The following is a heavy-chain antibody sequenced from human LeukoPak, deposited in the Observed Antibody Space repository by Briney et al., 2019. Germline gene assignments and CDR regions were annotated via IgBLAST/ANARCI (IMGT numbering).Heavy chain of an antibody. J-gene: IGHJ6*03. CDR1: GFTFSSYA. CDR3: AKVSGWSYYYYMDV. V-gene: IGHV3-23*01. D-gene: IGHD6-19*01. CDR2: ISGSGGST. Sequence: PGGSLRLSCAASGFTFSSYAMSWVRQAPGKGLEWVSAISGSGGSTYYADSVKGRFTISRDNSKSTLYLQMNSLRAEDTAVYYCAKVSGWSYYYYMDVWGKGTTVTVSS.